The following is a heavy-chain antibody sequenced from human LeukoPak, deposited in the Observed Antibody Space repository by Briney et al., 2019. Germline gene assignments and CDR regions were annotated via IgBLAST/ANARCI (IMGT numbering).Heavy chain of an antibody. J-gene: IGHJ5*02. Sequence: SETLSLTCAVSGGSISSGGYSWSWIRQPPGKGLEWIGYIYHSGSTYYNPSLKSRVTISVDTSKKQFSLRLSSVTAADTAVYYCARGTAVAGTWGQGALVTVSS. CDR1: GGSISSGGYS. D-gene: IGHD6-19*01. CDR2: IYHSGST. V-gene: IGHV4-30-2*01. CDR3: ARGTAVAGT.